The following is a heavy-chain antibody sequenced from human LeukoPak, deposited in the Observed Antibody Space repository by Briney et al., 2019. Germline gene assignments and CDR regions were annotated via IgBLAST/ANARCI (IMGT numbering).Heavy chain of an antibody. CDR3: ARDQSSWFDP. CDR1: GGSFSGYY. D-gene: IGHD1-26*01. Sequence: SETLSLTCAVYGGSFSGYYWSWIRQPPGKGLEWIGEINHSGGTKYNPSLKSRVTISVDTSKNQFSLKLSSVTAADTAMYYCARDQSSWFDPWGQGTLVTVSS. V-gene: IGHV4-34*01. J-gene: IGHJ5*02. CDR2: INHSGGT.